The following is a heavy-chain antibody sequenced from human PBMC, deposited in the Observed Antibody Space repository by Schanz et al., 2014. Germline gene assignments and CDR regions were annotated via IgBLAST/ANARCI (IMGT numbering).Heavy chain of an antibody. Sequence: EVQLLESGGGLVQPGGSLRLSCAASGFSFRKSAMSWVRQAPGKGLEWVSALTGSGTTTYYADSVKGRFTISRDNSKNTLDLQMNSLRAEDTAIYYCAKDLAAVGAFDYWGQGSLVTVSP. CDR2: LTGSGTTT. V-gene: IGHV3-23*01. CDR1: GFSFRKSA. D-gene: IGHD6-13*01. J-gene: IGHJ4*02. CDR3: AKDLAAVGAFDY.